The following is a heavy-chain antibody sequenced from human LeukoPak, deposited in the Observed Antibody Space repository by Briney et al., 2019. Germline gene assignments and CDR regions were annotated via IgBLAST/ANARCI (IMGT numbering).Heavy chain of an antibody. V-gene: IGHV1-8*01. Sequence: VASVKVSCKASGYTFTSYDINWVRQATGQGLEWMEWMNPNSGNTGYAQKFQGRVTMTRDTSISTAYMELSSLRSEDTAVYYCARNVRDTGTFDNWGQGTLVTVSS. CDR3: ARNVRDTGTFDN. D-gene: IGHD5-18*01. CDR1: GYTFTSYD. CDR2: MNPNSGNT. J-gene: IGHJ4*02.